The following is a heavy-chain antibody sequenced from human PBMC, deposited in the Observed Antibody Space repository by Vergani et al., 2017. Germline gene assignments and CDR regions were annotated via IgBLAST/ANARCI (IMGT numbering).Heavy chain of an antibody. D-gene: IGHD1-1*01. CDR2: IIPIFGTA. V-gene: IGHV1-69*01. CDR1: GDTFSSYA. Sequence: QVQLVQSGAEVKKPGSSVKVSCKASGDTFSSYAISWVRQAPGQGLEWMGGIIPIFGTANYAQKFQGRVTITADESTSTAYMELSSLRSEDTAVYYCARGPGLDPKYYYYYMDVWGKGTTVTVSS. J-gene: IGHJ6*03. CDR3: ARGPGLDPKYYYYYMDV.